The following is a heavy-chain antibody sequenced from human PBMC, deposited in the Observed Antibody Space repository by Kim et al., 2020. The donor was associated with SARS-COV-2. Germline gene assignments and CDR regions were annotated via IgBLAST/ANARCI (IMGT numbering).Heavy chain of an antibody. D-gene: IGHD3-3*01. CDR3: ARARRRPPVGPGPLDY. V-gene: IGHV1-2*02. Sequence: ASVKVSCKASGYTFTGYYMHWVRQAPGQGLEWMGWINPNSGGTNYAQKFQGRVTMTRDTSISTAYMELSRLRSYDTAVYYCARARRRPPVGPGPLDYWGQGTLVTVSS. J-gene: IGHJ4*02. CDR2: INPNSGGT. CDR1: GYTFTGYY.